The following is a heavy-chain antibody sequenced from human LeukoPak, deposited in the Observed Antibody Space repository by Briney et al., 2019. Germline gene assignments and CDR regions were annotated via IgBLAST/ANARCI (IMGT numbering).Heavy chain of an antibody. CDR3: ASADILTGYYPVDP. J-gene: IGHJ5*02. CDR2: ISAYNGNT. D-gene: IGHD3-9*01. V-gene: IGHV1-18*01. Sequence: GASVKVSCKASGYTFTSYGISWVRQAPGQGLEWLGWISAYNGNTNYAQKPQGRVTMTTDTSPSTAYMELRSLRSDDTAVYYCASADILTGYYPVDPWGQGTLVIVSS. CDR1: GYTFTSYG.